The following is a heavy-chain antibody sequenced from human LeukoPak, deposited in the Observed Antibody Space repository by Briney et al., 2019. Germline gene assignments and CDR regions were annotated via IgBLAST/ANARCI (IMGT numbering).Heavy chain of an antibody. D-gene: IGHD6-13*01. CDR3: ARGSDSSSWDY. CDR1: GGSISSSSYY. CDR2: IYYSGST. Sequence: SETLSLTCTVSGGSISSSSYYWSWIRQPPGKGLEWIGYIYYSGSTNYNPSLKSRVTISVDTSKNQFSLKLSSVTAADTAVYYCARGSDSSSWDYWGQGTLVTVSS. V-gene: IGHV4-61*01. J-gene: IGHJ4*02.